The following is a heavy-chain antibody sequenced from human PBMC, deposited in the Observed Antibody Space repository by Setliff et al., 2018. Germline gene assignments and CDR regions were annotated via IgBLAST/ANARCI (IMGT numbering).Heavy chain of an antibody. V-gene: IGHV3-23*03. J-gene: IGHJ4*02. CDR1: GFIFNTYA. Sequence: GGSLRLSCAASGFIFNTYAMSWVRQTPGTGLEWVSIIYNGGSTYYADSVKGRFTISRDDSKNMVFLQMDNLRADDTGVYYCTRDIKGDGMMFFDYWGQGTLVTVSS. D-gene: IGHD3-16*01. CDR3: TRDIKGDGMMFFDY. CDR2: IIYNGGST.